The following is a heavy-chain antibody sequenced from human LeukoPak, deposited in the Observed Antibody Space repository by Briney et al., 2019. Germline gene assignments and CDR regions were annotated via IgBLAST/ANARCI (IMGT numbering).Heavy chain of an antibody. CDR1: GGSISSYY. D-gene: IGHD3-22*01. J-gene: IGHJ3*02. Sequence: PSETLSLTCTVSGGSISSYYWSWLRQPPGKGLEWIGYIFYSGSANYNPSLKSRVTISVDTSKKQFSLKLSSVTAADTAVYYCARHLVSSGYDAFDIWGQGTVVTVSS. CDR2: IFYSGSA. V-gene: IGHV4-59*08. CDR3: ARHLVSSGYDAFDI.